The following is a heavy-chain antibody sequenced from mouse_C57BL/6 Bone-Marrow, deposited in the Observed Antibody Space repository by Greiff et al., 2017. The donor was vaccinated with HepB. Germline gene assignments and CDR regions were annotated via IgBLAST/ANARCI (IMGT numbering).Heavy chain of an antibody. J-gene: IGHJ2*01. V-gene: IGHV5-6*01. CDR2: ISSGGSYT. CDR1: GFTFSSYG. Sequence: EVQRVESGGDLVKPGGSLKLSCAASGFTFSSYGMSWVRQTPDKRLEWVATISSGGSYTYYPDSVKGRFTISRDNTKNTLYLQMSRLKSEDTAMYYCTRIYYGSSYGGYFGYWGQGATLTVSS. CDR3: TRIYYGSSYGGYFGY. D-gene: IGHD1-1*01.